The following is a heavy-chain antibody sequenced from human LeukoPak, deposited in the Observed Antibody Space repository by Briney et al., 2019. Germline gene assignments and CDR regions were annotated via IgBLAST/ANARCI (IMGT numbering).Heavy chain of an antibody. D-gene: IGHD1-26*01. CDR1: GFTFSSYV. CDR2: ISGSGTNT. V-gene: IGHV3-23*01. Sequence: GGSLRLSCAASGFTFSSYVMSWVRQTPGKGLECVSVISGSGTNTHYADSVKGRFTISRDNSKNTLYLQMNSLRAEDTAVYYCAKDSRWGASTQWELPQTGFDYWGQETLVTVSS. CDR3: AKDSRWGASTQWELPQTGFDY. J-gene: IGHJ4*02.